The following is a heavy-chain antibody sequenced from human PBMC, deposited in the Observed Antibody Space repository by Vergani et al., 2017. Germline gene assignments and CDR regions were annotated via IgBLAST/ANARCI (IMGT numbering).Heavy chain of an antibody. D-gene: IGHD6-6*01. V-gene: IGHV3-9*01. CDR3: ATLPGEFGAARPTPGY. CDR1: GFTFDDYA. Sequence: EVQLLESGGGLVQPGRSLRLSCAASGFTFDDYAMHWVRQALGKGLEWVSGISWNSGSIGYADSVKGRFTISRDNAKNSLYRQMNSLRAEDTALYYWATLPGEFGAARPTPGYWGQGTLVTVSS. J-gene: IGHJ4*02. CDR2: ISWNSGSI.